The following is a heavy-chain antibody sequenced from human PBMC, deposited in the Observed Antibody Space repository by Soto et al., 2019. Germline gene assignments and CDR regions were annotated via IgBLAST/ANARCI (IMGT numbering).Heavy chain of an antibody. CDR1: GFTFSSYA. V-gene: IGHV3-30-3*01. CDR2: ISYDGSNK. CDR3: VRESWFGELAVGY. J-gene: IGHJ4*02. D-gene: IGHD3-10*01. Sequence: QVQLVESGGGVVQPGRSLRLSCAASGFTFSSYAMHWVRQAPGKGLEWVAVISYDGSNKYYADSVKGRFTISRDNSKNTLYLQMNSLRAEDTAVYYCVRESWFGELAVGYWGQGTLVTVSS.